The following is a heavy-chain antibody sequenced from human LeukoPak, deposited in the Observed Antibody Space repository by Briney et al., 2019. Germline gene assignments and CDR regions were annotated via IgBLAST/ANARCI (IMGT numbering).Heavy chain of an antibody. V-gene: IGHV1-2*02. J-gene: IGHJ4*02. CDR2: INPDSGGT. Sequence: GASAKVSCKASGYSFSDYYMHWVRQAPGQGLEWMGWINPDSGGTKYAQKFQGRVTMTRDTSISTAYMELNRLRSDDTAVYYCARHYRDYWGQGTLVTVSS. CDR1: GYSFSDYY. CDR3: ARHYRDY. D-gene: IGHD1-14*01.